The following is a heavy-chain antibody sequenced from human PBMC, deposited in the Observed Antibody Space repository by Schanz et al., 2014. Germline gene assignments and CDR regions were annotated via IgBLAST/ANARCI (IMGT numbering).Heavy chain of an antibody. CDR1: GFTFSNHA. CDR3: AMGGYQLHH. CDR2: INSDGTTT. Sequence: EVQLLESGGGLVQPGGSLRLSCAASGFTFSNHALSWVRQAPGKGLEWVSHINSDGTTTTYADSVKGRFTISRDNAENTLYLQMNSLRVEDTAVYYCAMGGYQLHHWGQGTLVTVSS. J-gene: IGHJ4*02. V-gene: IGHV3-74*02. D-gene: IGHD1-7*01.